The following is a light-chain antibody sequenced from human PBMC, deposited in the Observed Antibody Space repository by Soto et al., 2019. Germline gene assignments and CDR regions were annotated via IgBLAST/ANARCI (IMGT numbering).Light chain of an antibody. J-gene: IGKJ4*01. CDR3: QQANSCPLLT. CDR2: AAS. V-gene: IGKV1-12*01. CDR1: QGFSSW. Sequence: DIQMTQSPSSVSASVGDRVSISCRASQGFSSWLAWYQQKPGKAPKLLIQAASSFQSGVPSRFSGSGSSTDFTLTSSSLQPEDFATCYCQQANSCPLLTFGGGTKVEIK.